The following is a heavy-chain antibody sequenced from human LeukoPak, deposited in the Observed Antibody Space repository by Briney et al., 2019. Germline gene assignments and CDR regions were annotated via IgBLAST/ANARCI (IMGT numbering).Heavy chain of an antibody. CDR3: ATTTSSGWFDF. CDR2: ISVSGGTT. V-gene: IGHV3-23*01. Sequence: ETLSLTCAVYGGSFSGYYWSWVRQAPGKGLEWVSTISVSGGTTYYADSVRGRFIISRDNSKNTLDLQIISLRAEDTAVYYCATTTSSGWFDFWGQGTRVTVSS. CDR1: GGSFSGYY. J-gene: IGHJ4*02. D-gene: IGHD6-19*01.